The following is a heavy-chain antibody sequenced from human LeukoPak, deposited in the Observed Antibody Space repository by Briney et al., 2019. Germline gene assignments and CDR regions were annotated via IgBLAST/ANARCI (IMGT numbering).Heavy chain of an antibody. CDR2: ISAYNGNT. Sequence: ASVKVSCKASGYTFTSYGISWVRQAPGQGLEWMGWISAYNGNTNYAQKLQGRVTMTTDTSTSTAYMELRSLRSDDTAVYYCARAGSTWSSSSSFDYWGQGTLVTVSP. CDR1: GYTFTSYG. J-gene: IGHJ4*02. CDR3: ARAGSTWSSSSSFDY. D-gene: IGHD6-6*01. V-gene: IGHV1-18*01.